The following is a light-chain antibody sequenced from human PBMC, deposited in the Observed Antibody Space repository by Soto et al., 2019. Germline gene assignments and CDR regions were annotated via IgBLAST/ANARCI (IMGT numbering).Light chain of an antibody. CDR1: QSVSGN. J-gene: IGKJ1*01. Sequence: EIVMTQSPATLSVSPGERATLSCRASQSVSGNLAWYQQQPGQAPRLLIYGASTRATGIPARFSGRGSGTEFTLTISSLQSEDFAVYYCQQYNNWPRTFGQGTKVEIK. V-gene: IGKV3-15*01. CDR2: GAS. CDR3: QQYNNWPRT.